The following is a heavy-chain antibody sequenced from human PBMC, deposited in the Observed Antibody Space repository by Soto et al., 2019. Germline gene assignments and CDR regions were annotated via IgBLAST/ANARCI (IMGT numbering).Heavy chain of an antibody. V-gene: IGHV4-59*01. CDR2: IYYSGST. CDR1: GGSISSYY. CDR3: ARGHGLCITMVRGVIPGWFDP. D-gene: IGHD3-10*01. Sequence: QVQLQESGPGLVKPSETLSLTCTVSGGSISSYYWSWIRQPPGKGLEWIGYIYYSGSTNYNPSLKSRVTISVDTSKNQFSLKLSSVTAADTAVYYCARGHGLCITMVRGVIPGWFDPWGQGTLVTVSS. J-gene: IGHJ5*02.